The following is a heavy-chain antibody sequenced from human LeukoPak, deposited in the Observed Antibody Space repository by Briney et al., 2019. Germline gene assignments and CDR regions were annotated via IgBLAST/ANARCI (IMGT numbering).Heavy chain of an antibody. Sequence: GGSLRLSCAASGFTFSIYAMSWVRQAPGKGLEWVSAISGSGGSTYYADSVKGRFTISRDNSKNTLYLQMNSLRAEDTAVYYCAKDSARYFDSPVDYWGQGTLVTVSS. CDR2: ISGSGGST. D-gene: IGHD3-9*01. CDR1: GFTFSIYA. J-gene: IGHJ4*02. V-gene: IGHV3-23*01. CDR3: AKDSARYFDSPVDY.